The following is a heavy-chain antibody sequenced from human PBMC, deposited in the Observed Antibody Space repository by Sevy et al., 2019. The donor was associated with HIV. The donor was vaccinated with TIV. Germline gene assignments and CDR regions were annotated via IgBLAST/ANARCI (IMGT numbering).Heavy chain of an antibody. CDR3: ARSGGGYDYCMDV. J-gene: IGHJ6*02. D-gene: IGHD2-8*02. CDR1: EFTFSSYW. CDR2: IKQDGSEK. Sequence: GGSLRLSCAASEFTFSSYWMSWVRQAPGKGLEWVANIKQDGSEKYYMDSVKGRFTISRDNAKNSLYLQMNSLRAEDTAVDYCARSGGGYDYCMDVWGQGTTVTVSS. V-gene: IGHV3-7*01.